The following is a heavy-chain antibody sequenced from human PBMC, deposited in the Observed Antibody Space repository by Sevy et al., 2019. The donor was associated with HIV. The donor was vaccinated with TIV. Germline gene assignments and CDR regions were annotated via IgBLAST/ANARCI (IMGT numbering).Heavy chain of an antibody. Sequence: GGSLRLSCAASGFTFPTYAMSWVRQAPGMGLEWVSTISGSGGTTHYADSVKGRFTVYRDNFKITLFLQMNSLRAEDTAVYYCAKEGLITRNRWRIDSWGQGTLVTVSS. CDR1: GFTFPTYA. J-gene: IGHJ4*02. V-gene: IGHV3-23*01. CDR3: AKEGLITRNRWRIDS. CDR2: ISGSGGTT. D-gene: IGHD3-22*01.